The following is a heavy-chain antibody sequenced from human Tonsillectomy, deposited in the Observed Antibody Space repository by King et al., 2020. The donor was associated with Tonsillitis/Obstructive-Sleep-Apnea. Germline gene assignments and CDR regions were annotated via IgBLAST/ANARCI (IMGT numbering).Heavy chain of an antibody. J-gene: IGHJ4*02. D-gene: IGHD3-22*01. CDR3: ATVRRIYSDSSDAYFDY. CDR2: IYNSDGRT. V-gene: IGHV3-23*04. CDR1: GFTFSNYA. Sequence: VQLVESGGDLVQPGGSLRLSCAASGFTFSNYATSWVRQAPGKGLECDSTIYNSDGRTYYADSVKGRFTISRDNSKNTLYLQMNSLRAEDTAVYYCATVRRIYSDSSDAYFDYWGQGTLVTVSS.